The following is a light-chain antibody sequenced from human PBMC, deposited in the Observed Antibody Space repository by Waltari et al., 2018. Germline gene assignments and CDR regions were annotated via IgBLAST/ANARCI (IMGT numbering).Light chain of an antibody. CDR2: SND. CDR1: SSNIGSNT. J-gene: IGLJ3*02. CDR3: ATWDDSLKGWV. Sequence: QSVLTQTPSASGTPGQRVTISCSGSSSNIGSNTVTWYQQLPGTAPKLLIYSNDQRPSGFPDRFSGSKSGTSASLAISGLQSEDEADYSCATWDDSLKGWVFGGGTKLTVL. V-gene: IGLV1-44*01.